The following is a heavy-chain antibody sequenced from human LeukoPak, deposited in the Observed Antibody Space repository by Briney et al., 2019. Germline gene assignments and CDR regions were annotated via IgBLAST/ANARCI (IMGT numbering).Heavy chain of an antibody. D-gene: IGHD1-26*01. Sequence: GGSLRLSCAASGFTFSSYAMHWVRQAPGKGLEWVSVIYSGGSTYYADSVKGRFTISRDNSKNTLYLQMNSLRAEDTAVYYCARGGATLIVPILWGQGTLVTVSS. CDR3: ARGGATLIVPIL. CDR1: GFTFSSYA. CDR2: IYSGGST. V-gene: IGHV3-53*01. J-gene: IGHJ4*02.